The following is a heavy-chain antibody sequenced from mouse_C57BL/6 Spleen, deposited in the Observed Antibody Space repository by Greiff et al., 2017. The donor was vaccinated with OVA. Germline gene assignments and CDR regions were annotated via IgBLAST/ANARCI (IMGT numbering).Heavy chain of an antibody. D-gene: IGHD1-1*01. Sequence: QVQLQQSGAELMKPGASVKLSCKATGYTFTGYWIEWVKQRPGHGLEWIGEILPGSGSTNYNEKFKGKATFTADTSSNTAYMQLSSLTTEDSAIYYCARGDFSYYYGSSYVGQCAYWGQGTLVTVSA. CDR2: ILPGSGST. CDR3: ARGDFSYYYGSSYVGQCAY. CDR1: GYTFTGYW. V-gene: IGHV1-9*01. J-gene: IGHJ3*01.